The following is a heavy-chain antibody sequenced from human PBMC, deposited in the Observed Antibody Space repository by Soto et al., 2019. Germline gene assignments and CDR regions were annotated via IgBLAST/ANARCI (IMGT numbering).Heavy chain of an antibody. D-gene: IGHD1-1*01. CDR1: GGTFSSYA. CDR3: ARDERNGVENITHYDYGMDV. J-gene: IGHJ6*02. CDR2: IIPIFGTA. V-gene: IGHV1-69*01. Sequence: QVQLVQSGAEVKKPGSSVKVSCKASGGTFSSYAISWVRQAPGQGLEWMGGIIPIFGTANYAQKFQGRVTITADESTSAAYMGLGSLGSEDTAVYYCARDERNGVENITHYDYGMDVWGQGTTVTVSS.